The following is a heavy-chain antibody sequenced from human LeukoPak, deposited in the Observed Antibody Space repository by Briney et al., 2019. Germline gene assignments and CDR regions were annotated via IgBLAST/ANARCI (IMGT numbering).Heavy chain of an antibody. V-gene: IGHV5-51*01. J-gene: IGHJ3*02. Sequence: GESLKISCKGSGYTFTTYWIGWVRQMPGKGLEWMGIIYPGDSDTRYSPSFQGQVTISADKSISTAYLQWSSLKASDTAMYYCARRYQLHRDAFDIWGQGTMVTVSS. D-gene: IGHD2-2*01. CDR1: GYTFTTYW. CDR3: ARRYQLHRDAFDI. CDR2: IYPGDSDT.